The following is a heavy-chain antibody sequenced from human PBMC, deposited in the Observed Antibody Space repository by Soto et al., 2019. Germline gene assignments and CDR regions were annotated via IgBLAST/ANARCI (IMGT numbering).Heavy chain of an antibody. CDR3: ARPHGGSSGWDNWFDP. Sequence: SETPSLTCTVSGGSISSYYWSWIRQPPGKGLEWIGYIHYSGSTNYNPSLKSRVTISVDTSKNQFSLKLSSVTAADTAVYYCARPHGGSSGWDNWFDPWGQGTLVTVSS. V-gene: IGHV4-59*01. J-gene: IGHJ5*02. CDR1: GGSISSYY. D-gene: IGHD6-25*01. CDR2: IHYSGST.